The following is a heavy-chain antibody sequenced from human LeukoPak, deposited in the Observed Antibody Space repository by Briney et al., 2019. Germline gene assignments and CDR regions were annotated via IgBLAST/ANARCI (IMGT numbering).Heavy chain of an antibody. J-gene: IGHJ4*02. D-gene: IGHD2/OR15-2a*01. CDR3: ARGVSNRWADF. CDR2: ITAYNGNT. CDR1: GYSFTTYG. V-gene: IGHV1-18*01. Sequence: GASVKVSCKTSGYSFTTYGTNWVRQAPGQGLEWMGWITAYNGNTNYVHKFQGRFTMTTDTYTRTVYMELRGLKSNDTAVYYCARGVSNRWADFWGQGTLVTVSS.